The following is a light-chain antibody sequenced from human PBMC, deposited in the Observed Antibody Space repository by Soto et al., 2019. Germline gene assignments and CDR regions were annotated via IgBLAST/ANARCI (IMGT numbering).Light chain of an antibody. J-gene: IGKJ1*01. V-gene: IGKV3-15*01. Sequence: EIVMTQSPATLSVSPGGRATLSCRASQSISDTLAWYQQKPGQAPRLLIHGASTRATGFPARFSGSGSGTDFTLTISSLQSEDFAVYYCQQYNNWPWTSGQGTKVDIK. CDR1: QSISDT. CDR2: GAS. CDR3: QQYNNWPWT.